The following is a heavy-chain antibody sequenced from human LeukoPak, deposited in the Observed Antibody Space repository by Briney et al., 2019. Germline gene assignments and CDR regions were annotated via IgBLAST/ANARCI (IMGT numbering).Heavy chain of an antibody. CDR3: ARRITMVRGVKRSWFDP. CDR2: INHSGST. D-gene: IGHD3-10*01. V-gene: IGHV4-34*01. J-gene: IGHJ5*02. Sequence: PSETLSLTCAVYGGSFSGYYWSWLRQPPGKGLELIGEINHSGSTNYNPSLKSRVTISVDTSKNQFSLKLSSVTAADRAVYYCARRITMVRGVKRSWFDPWGQGTLVTVSS. CDR1: GGSFSGYY.